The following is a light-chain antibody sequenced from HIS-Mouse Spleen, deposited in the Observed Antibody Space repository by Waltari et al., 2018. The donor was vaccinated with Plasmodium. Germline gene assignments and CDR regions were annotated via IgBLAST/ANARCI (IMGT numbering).Light chain of an antibody. CDR3: QQYNNWSFT. CDR2: GAS. J-gene: IGKJ3*01. Sequence: EIVMTQSPATLSVSPGERATLSCRASQRVSSNLAWYQQKPGQAPRLLIYGASTRATGIPARFSGSGSGTEFTLTISSLQSEDLAVYYCQQYNNWSFTFGPGTKVDIK. V-gene: IGKV3-15*01. CDR1: QRVSSN.